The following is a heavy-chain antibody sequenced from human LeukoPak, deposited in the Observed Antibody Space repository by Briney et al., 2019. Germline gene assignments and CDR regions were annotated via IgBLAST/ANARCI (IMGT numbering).Heavy chain of an antibody. CDR3: ARVLTQYCSSTSCYNVWFDP. CDR1: GGSISSGSYY. Sequence: PSQTLSLTCTVSGGSISSGSYYWSWIRQPAGKGLEWIGRIYTSGSTNYNPSLKSRVTISLDTSKNQFSLKLSSVTAADTAVYYCARVLTQYCSSTSCYNVWFDPWGQGTLVTVSS. J-gene: IGHJ5*02. D-gene: IGHD2-2*02. CDR2: IYTSGST. V-gene: IGHV4-61*02.